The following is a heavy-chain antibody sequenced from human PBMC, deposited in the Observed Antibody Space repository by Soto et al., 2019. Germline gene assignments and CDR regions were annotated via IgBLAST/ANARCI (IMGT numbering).Heavy chain of an antibody. CDR2: FGPEDGET. V-gene: IGHV1-24*01. Sequence: ASVKVSCKVSGYTLTELSMHWVRQAPGKGLEWMGGFGPEDGETIYAQKFQGRVTMTEDTSTDTAYMELSSLRSEYTAVDYCATANRRSWQLIWYYWGQETLVPVSS. CDR1: GYTLTELS. CDR3: ATANRRSWQLIWYY. D-gene: IGHD6-13*01. J-gene: IGHJ4*02.